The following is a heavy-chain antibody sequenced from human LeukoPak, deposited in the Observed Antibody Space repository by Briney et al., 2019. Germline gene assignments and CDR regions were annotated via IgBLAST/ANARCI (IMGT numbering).Heavy chain of an antibody. D-gene: IGHD2/OR15-2a*01. J-gene: IGHJ4*02. V-gene: IGHV4-59*08. CDR2: IYYSGST. Sequence: SETLSLTCTVSGGSISNYYLTWIRQLPGKGLEWIGYIYYSGSTNYKLSLRSGVSISPAKSQTQFSLRLSSLAAADTAVYYCARRRAVPGFYYFDYWGPGTLVTVSS. CDR3: ARRRAVPGFYYFDY. CDR1: GGSISNYY.